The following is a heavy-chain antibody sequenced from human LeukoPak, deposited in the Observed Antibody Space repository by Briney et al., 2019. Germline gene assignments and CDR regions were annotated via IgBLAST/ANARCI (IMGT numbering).Heavy chain of an antibody. CDR2: ISAYNGNT. D-gene: IGHD3-16*02. J-gene: IGHJ4*02. V-gene: IGHV1-18*01. Sequence: GASVNVSCKASGYTFTIYGISWVRQAPGQGLEWMGWISAYNGNTNYAQKLQGRVTMTTDTSTSTAYMELRSLRSDDTAVYYCARVSYYDYVWGSYRFYYFDYWGQGTLVTVSS. CDR1: GYTFTIYG. CDR3: ARVSYYDYVWGSYRFYYFDY.